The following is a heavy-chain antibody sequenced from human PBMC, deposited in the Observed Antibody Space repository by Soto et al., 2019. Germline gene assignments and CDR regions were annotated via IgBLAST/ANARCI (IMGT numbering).Heavy chain of an antibody. Sequence: EVQLVQSGAEVKKPGESLRISCKGSGYSFTSYWISWVGQMPGKGLEWMGRIDPSDSYTNYSPSFQGQVTISADKSISTAYLQWSSLKASDTAMYYCARHKYYYDSSGDFDYWGQGTLVTVSS. CDR2: IDPSDSYT. CDR1: GYSFTSYW. V-gene: IGHV5-10-1*04. CDR3: ARHKYYYDSSGDFDY. D-gene: IGHD3-22*01. J-gene: IGHJ4*02.